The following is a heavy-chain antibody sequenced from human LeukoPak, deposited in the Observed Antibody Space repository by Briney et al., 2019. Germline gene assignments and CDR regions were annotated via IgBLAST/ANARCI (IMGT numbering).Heavy chain of an antibody. D-gene: IGHD3-16*01. CDR2: MNSQTGVT. CDR3: ARDGGDDAAYDY. Sequence: ASVKVSCKASGYTFTGYFLHWVREAPGQGLEWVGWMNSQTGVTDCAQSFQGRVTMTRDTSINTAYLELRSLRSDDTAVYYCARDGGDDAAYDYWGQGTLVTVPS. CDR1: GYTFTGYF. J-gene: IGHJ4*02. V-gene: IGHV1-2*02.